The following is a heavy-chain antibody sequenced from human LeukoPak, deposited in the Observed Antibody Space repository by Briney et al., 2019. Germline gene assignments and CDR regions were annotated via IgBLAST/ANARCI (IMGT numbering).Heavy chain of an antibody. J-gene: IGHJ4*02. CDR3: ARDDSSGYSTLGY. CDR2: IYYSGST. CDR1: GGSISSHY. D-gene: IGHD3-22*01. Sequence: SETLSLTCTVSGGSISSHYWSWIRQPPGKGLEWIGGIYYSGSTNYNPSLKSRVTISLDTSKNQFSLRLSSVTAADTAVYYCARDDSSGYSTLGYWGQGTLVTVSS. V-gene: IGHV4-59*11.